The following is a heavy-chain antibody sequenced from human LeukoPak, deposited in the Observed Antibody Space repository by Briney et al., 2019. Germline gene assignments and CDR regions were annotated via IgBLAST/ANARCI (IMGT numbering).Heavy chain of an antibody. D-gene: IGHD5-18*01. CDR1: GFTFDDYA. CDR3: ARLGIQLLDI. V-gene: IGHV3-33*08. J-gene: IGHJ3*02. CDR2: IRYDGSKK. Sequence: GGSLRLSCAASGFTFDDYAMHWVRQAPGKGLEWVAFIRYDGSKKYSADSVKGRFTISRDNSKNTLYLQMNSLRAEDTAVYYCARLGIQLLDIWGQGTMVTVSS.